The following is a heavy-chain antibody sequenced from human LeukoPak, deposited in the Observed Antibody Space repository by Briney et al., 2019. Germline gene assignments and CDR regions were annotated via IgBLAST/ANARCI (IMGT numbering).Heavy chain of an antibody. D-gene: IGHD2-15*01. J-gene: IGHJ4*02. CDR2: INSGGTTI. V-gene: IGHV3-48*03. CDR3: ARGDSCPTY. Sequence: GGPLRLSCAASGFTFSSYEMNWVRQAPGRGLEWVSYINSGGTTIYYADPVKGRFTISRDNAKNSLYLQMNSLRAEDTAVYYCARGDSCPTYWGQGTLVTVSS. CDR1: GFTFSSYE.